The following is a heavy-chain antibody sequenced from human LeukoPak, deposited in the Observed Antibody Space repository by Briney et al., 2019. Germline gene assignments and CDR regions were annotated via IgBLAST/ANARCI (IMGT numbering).Heavy chain of an antibody. Sequence: SETLSLTCTVSGGSISSHYWSWIRQPPGKGLEWIGYIYYSGSTNYNPSLKSRVTISVDTSKNQSSLKLSSVTAADTAVYYCARFRIVVVPAAIEDYYYMDVWGKGTTVTVSS. J-gene: IGHJ6*03. D-gene: IGHD2-2*02. CDR2: IYYSGST. V-gene: IGHV4-59*11. CDR3: ARFRIVVVPAAIEDYYYMDV. CDR1: GGSISSHY.